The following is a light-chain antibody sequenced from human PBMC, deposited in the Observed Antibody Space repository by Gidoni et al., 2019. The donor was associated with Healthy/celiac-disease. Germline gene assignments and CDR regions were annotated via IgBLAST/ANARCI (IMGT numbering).Light chain of an antibody. CDR2: GAS. CDR1: QTVSSSY. CDR3: QQYGSSPYT. V-gene: IGKV3-20*01. Sequence: EIVLTQSPGTLSLSPGERATLYCRASQTVSSSYLAWYQHKPGQAPRLLIYGASSRATGIPDRFSGSGSGTDFTLTITRLEPEDFAVYYCQQYGSSPYTFGQGTKLEIK. J-gene: IGKJ2*01.